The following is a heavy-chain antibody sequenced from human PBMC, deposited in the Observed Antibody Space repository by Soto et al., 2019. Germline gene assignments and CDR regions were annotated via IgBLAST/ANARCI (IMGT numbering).Heavy chain of an antibody. J-gene: IGHJ6*02. CDR3: ARKEMGYPYYDFWSGYPGSMDV. CDR1: GSTFSSYS. Sequence: SGGSLRLSCAASGSTFSSYSMNWVRQAPGKGLEWVSYISSSSSTIYYADSVKGRFTTSRDNAKNSLYLQMNSLRDEDTAVYYCARKEMGYPYYDFWSGYPGSMDVWGQGTTVTVSS. V-gene: IGHV3-48*02. CDR2: ISSSSSTI. D-gene: IGHD3-3*01.